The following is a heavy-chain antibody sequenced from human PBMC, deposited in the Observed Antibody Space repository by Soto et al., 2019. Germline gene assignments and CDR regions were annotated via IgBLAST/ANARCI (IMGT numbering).Heavy chain of an antibody. Sequence: GGSLRLSCAASGFTFSNYAMSWVRQAPGKGLEWVSGVSGSGETTYYADSVKGRFTISRDNSRNTLYLQINSLRGEDTALFYCAKILSLAFGGVIVDAFDIWGQGTMVTVSS. J-gene: IGHJ3*02. D-gene: IGHD3-16*01. CDR2: VSGSGETT. V-gene: IGHV3-23*01. CDR3: AKILSLAFGGVIVDAFDI. CDR1: GFTFSNYA.